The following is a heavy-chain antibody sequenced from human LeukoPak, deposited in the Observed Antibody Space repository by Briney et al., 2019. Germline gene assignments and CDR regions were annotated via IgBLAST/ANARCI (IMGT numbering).Heavy chain of an antibody. V-gene: IGHV3-66*01. CDR1: GFFVSEKY. Sequence: GGSLRLSCAVSGFFVSEKYMSWVRQAPGKGLEWVSIIYSGGNTYYADFVKGRFTISRHNFKNTLYLQMTSLRAEDTAVYYRVGAVGPQFDYWGQGTLVTVSS. J-gene: IGHJ4*02. CDR3: VGAVGPQFDY. CDR2: IYSGGNT. D-gene: IGHD6-13*01.